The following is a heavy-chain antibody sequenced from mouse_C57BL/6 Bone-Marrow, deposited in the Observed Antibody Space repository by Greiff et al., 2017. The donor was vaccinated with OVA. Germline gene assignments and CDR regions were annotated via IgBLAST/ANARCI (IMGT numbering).Heavy chain of an antibody. CDR1: GFTFSSYA. CDR3: TRDPAYYAMDY. V-gene: IGHV5-9-1*02. CDR2: ISSGGDYI. J-gene: IGHJ4*01. Sequence: EVMLVESGEGLVKPGGSLKLSCAASGFTFSSYAMSWVRQTPEKRLEWVAYISSGGDYIYYADTVKGRFTISRDNARNTLYLQMSSLKSEDTAMNYCTRDPAYYAMDYWGQGTSVTVSS.